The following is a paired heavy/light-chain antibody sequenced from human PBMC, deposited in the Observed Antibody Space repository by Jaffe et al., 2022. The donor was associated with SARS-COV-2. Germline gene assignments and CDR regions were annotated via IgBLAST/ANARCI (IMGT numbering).Light chain of an antibody. Sequence: QTVVTQEPSLTVSPGGTVTLTCASSTGAVISTYYPNWFQQKPGQAPRALIYTTSNKHSWTPARFSGSLLGGKAALTLSGAQPEDEAEYYCLLLLGGSWVFGGGTKLTVL. CDR1: TGAVISTYY. CDR2: TTS. CDR3: LLLLGGSWV. J-gene: IGLJ3*02. V-gene: IGLV7-43*01.
Heavy chain of an antibody. Sequence: QVLLVQSGAEVKKPGASVKVSCKASGYTFTNYGITWVRQAPGQGLEWVGWINVHDGHTNFAQKFQGRVTLTTDTSTNTAYMELRSLSSDDTAVFYCVRDFSFNCDWWGQGTPVTVSS. CDR1: GYTFTNYG. D-gene: IGHD3-9*01. V-gene: IGHV1-18*01. CDR3: VRDFSFNCDW. CDR2: INVHDGHT. J-gene: IGHJ4*02.